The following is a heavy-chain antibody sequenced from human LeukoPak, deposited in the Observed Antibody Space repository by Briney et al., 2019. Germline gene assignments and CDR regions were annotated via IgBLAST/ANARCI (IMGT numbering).Heavy chain of an antibody. CDR2: IDTRGST. J-gene: IGHJ4*02. D-gene: IGHD3-10*01. CDR1: GGSISSYY. Sequence: PSETLSLTCTVSGGSISSYYWSWIRQPAGKGLEWIGRIDTRGSTNYNPSLKSRVTMSVDTSKNQFSLRLTSVTAADTAAYYCGGGEILLFWGQGTLVTVSS. CDR3: GGGEILLF. V-gene: IGHV4-4*07.